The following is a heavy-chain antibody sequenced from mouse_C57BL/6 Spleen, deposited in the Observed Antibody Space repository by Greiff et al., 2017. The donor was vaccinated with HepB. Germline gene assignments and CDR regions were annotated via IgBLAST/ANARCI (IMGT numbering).Heavy chain of an antibody. V-gene: IGHV1-52*01. CDR1: GYTFTSYW. CDR2: IDPSDSET. D-gene: IGHD1-1*01. Sequence: VQLQQPGAELVRPGSSVKLSCKASGYTFTSYWMHWVKQRPIQGLEWIGNIDPSDSETHYNQKFTDKATLTVDKSSSTAYMQLSSLTSEDSTVYYCSRSDYYCSSCGFAYWGQGTLVTVSA. J-gene: IGHJ3*01. CDR3: SRSDYYCSSCGFAY.